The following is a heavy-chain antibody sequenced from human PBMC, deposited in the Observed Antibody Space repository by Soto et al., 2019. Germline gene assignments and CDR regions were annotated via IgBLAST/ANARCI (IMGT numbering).Heavy chain of an antibody. CDR3: ARGHIVATILDY. CDR1: GFIFSNYE. CDR2: IDHSGTTI. D-gene: IGHD5-12*01. J-gene: IGHJ4*02. Sequence: EVQLVESGGALVQPGGSLRLSCAASGFIFSNYEMSWVRQAPGKGLEWVSYIDHSGTTIYYADSVKGRFTISRVNAQNSLFLQMNSLRAEDTAVYYCARGHIVATILDYWGQGTLVTVSS. V-gene: IGHV3-48*03.